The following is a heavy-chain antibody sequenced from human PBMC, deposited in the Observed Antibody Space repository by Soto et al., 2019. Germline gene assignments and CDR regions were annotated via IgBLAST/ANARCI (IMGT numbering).Heavy chain of an antibody. V-gene: IGHV3-7*03. Sequence: GGSLRLSCAASGFSFSSYWMSWVRQAPGKGPEWVANIKEDGGEQHYVDSVKGRFTISRDNTENSLFLQMNNLRAEDSAIYYCAITTSTVSYWFDPWGPGTQVTVSS. CDR2: IKEDGGEQ. CDR1: GFSFSSYW. CDR3: AITTSTVSYWFDP. J-gene: IGHJ5*02. D-gene: IGHD4-4*01.